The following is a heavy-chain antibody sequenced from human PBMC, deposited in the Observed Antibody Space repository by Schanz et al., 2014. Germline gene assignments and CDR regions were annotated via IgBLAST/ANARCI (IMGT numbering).Heavy chain of an antibody. D-gene: IGHD3-22*01. CDR3: AKSYDTSGYSGFDY. J-gene: IGHJ4*02. Sequence: QVQLVESGGGLVKPGGSLRLSCTASGFTFSDYYMTWIRQAPGKGLEWVAVILYHGSERYYADSVKGRFTISRDNSKNTLYLQMNSLRTEDTAVYFCAKSYDTSGYSGFDYWGQGTLVTVSS. V-gene: IGHV3-30*18. CDR2: ILYHGSER. CDR1: GFTFSDYY.